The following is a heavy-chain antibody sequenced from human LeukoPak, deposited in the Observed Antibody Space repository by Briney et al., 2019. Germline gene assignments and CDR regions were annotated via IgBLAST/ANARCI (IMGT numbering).Heavy chain of an antibody. J-gene: IGHJ4*02. V-gene: IGHV3-74*01. CDR1: GFTFSSYW. CDR3: ARDRDSSGWSGGFDY. CDR2: INTGGSST. Sequence: GGPLRLSCAASGFTFSSYWMHWVRQAPGKGLVWVSRINTGGSSTSYADSVKGRFTISRDNAKNTLYLQMNSLRAEDTAVYDCARDRDSSGWSGGFDYWGQGTLVTVSS. D-gene: IGHD6-19*01.